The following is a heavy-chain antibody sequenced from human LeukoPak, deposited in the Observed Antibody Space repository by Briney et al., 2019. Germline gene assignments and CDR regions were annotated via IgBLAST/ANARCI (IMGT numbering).Heavy chain of an antibody. CDR3: ARQGDGYINNYFDP. J-gene: IGHJ5*02. V-gene: IGHV3-48*03. Sequence: GGSLTRSCSAYTFTSSSYEMNWLRQAQGQGLEWVTYISRSGSTIYHADSVKGTFTISRDNAKDSLYLQMNSLRAEDTAVYYCARQGDGYINNYFDPWGQGTLVTVSS. CDR1: TFTSSSYE. D-gene: IGHD5-24*01. CDR2: ISRSGSTI.